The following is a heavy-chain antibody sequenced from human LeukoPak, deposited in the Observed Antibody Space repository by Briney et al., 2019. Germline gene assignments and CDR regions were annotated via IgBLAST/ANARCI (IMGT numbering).Heavy chain of an antibody. CDR3: ARDYGDHGEYFDC. D-gene: IGHD4-17*01. CDR1: GFTFSSYN. J-gene: IGHJ4*02. CDR2: ISRSSSTI. V-gene: IGHV3-48*02. Sequence: GDSLKLSCAASGFTFSSYNMNWVRQAPGKGLEWVSYISRSSSTIYYADSVKGRFTISRDNAKNSVYLQMNSLRDEDTAVYRCARDYGDHGEYFDCWGQGTLVTVSS.